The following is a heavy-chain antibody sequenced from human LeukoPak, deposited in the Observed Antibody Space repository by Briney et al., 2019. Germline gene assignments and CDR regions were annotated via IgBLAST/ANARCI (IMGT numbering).Heavy chain of an antibody. Sequence: GAPVKASCKASGFPFTPQVMHWVRQAAGQGLERIGLINPSDGGTSYAQKFQGRVTMTRDTSTSAVYMELSSRRSEDTAVYYCARVAWQSFDVWGQGTMVTVSS. CDR3: ARVAWQSFDV. J-gene: IGHJ3*01. D-gene: IGHD5-12*01. V-gene: IGHV1-46*01. CDR2: INPSDGGT. CDR1: GFPFTPQV.